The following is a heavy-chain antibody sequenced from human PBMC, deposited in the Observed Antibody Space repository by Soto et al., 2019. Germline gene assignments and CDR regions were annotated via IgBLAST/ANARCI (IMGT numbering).Heavy chain of an antibody. Sequence: EVQLVESGGGLVQPGGSLRLSCAASGFTFSSYWMHWVRQAPGKWLVWVSRINSDGSSTSYADSVKGRFTISRDNAKNTLYLQMNSLRAEDTAVYYCVRTSLGVAAATREDYWGQGTLVTVSS. J-gene: IGHJ4*02. CDR1: GFTFSSYW. CDR2: INSDGSST. V-gene: IGHV3-74*01. CDR3: VRTSLGVAAATREDY. D-gene: IGHD2-15*01.